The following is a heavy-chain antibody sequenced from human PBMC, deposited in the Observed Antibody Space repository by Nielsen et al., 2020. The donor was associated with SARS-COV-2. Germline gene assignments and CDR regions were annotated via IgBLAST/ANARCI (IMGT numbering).Heavy chain of an antibody. V-gene: IGHV4-34*01. CDR3: ARAYAGYCSGGSCPRYNWFDP. J-gene: IGHJ5*02. D-gene: IGHD2-15*01. Sequence: WIRQPPGKGLEWIGEINHSGSTNYNPSLKSRVTISVDTSKNQFSLKLSSVTAADTAVYYCARAYAGYCSGGSCPRYNWFDPWGQGTLVTVSS. CDR2: INHSGST.